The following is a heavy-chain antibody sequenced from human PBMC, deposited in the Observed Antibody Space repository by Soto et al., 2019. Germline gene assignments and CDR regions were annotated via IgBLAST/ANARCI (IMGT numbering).Heavy chain of an antibody. Sequence: LRLSCAASGFTFSSHGMHWVRQAPGKGLEGVAVISYDGSNKQYGDSVKGRFTISRDNSKNALYLQMNSLRAEDTAVYYCAKEMYGSGAGDAFDVWGRGTMVTGS. V-gene: IGHV3-30*18. CDR1: GFTFSSHG. CDR3: AKEMYGSGAGDAFDV. CDR2: ISYDGSNK. D-gene: IGHD3-10*01. J-gene: IGHJ3*01.